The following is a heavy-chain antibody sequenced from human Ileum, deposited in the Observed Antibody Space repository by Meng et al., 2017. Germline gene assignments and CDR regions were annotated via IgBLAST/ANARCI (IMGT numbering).Heavy chain of an antibody. D-gene: IGHD1-26*01. J-gene: IGHJ3*02. CDR3: ASDAIFYGSYLGTPYDI. CDR1: GST. V-gene: IGHV3-30*01. CDR2: ISPDGSLK. Sequence: GESLKISCAASGSTIHWVRQASGKGLEWVAAISPDGSLKLYADSVKGRFTISRDNSENTVDLQMNSLTTDDTAVYFCASDAIFYGSYLGTPYDIWGQGKRVTGSS.